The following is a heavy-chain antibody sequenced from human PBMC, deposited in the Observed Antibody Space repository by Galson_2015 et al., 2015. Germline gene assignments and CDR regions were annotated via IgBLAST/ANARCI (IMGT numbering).Heavy chain of an antibody. CDR1: GFTFSSYR. Sequence: SLRLSCAASGFTFSSYRMNWVRQAPGKGLGWVSCISSSSSTIYYADSVKGQFTISRDNVKNSLYLQMNSLRDEDTAVYYCARDQTNGDPICDYWGQGTLVTVSS. J-gene: IGHJ4*02. CDR2: ISSSSSTI. D-gene: IGHD4-17*01. V-gene: IGHV3-48*02. CDR3: ARDQTNGDPICDY.